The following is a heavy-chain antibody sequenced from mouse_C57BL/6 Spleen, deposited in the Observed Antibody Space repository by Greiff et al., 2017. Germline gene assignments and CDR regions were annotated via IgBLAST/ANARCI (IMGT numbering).Heavy chain of an antibody. D-gene: IGHD1-1*01. Sequence: QVQLKESGPGLVQPSQSLSITCTVSGFSLTSYGVHWVRQSPGKGLEWLGVIWSGGSTDYNAAFISRLSISKDNSKGQVFFKMNSLQADDTAIYYCARNDYGSSYWFAYWGQGTLVTVSA. CDR1: GFSLTSYG. CDR3: ARNDYGSSYWFAY. J-gene: IGHJ3*01. CDR2: IWSGGST. V-gene: IGHV2-2*01.